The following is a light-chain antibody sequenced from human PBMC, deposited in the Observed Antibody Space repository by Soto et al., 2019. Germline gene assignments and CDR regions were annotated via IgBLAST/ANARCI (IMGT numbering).Light chain of an antibody. CDR2: GNS. CDR3: QSYDSSLSDV. CDR1: SSNIGAGYD. J-gene: IGLJ1*01. V-gene: IGLV1-40*01. Sequence: QSVLTQPPSVSGAPGQRVTISCTGSSSNIGAGYDVHWYQQLPGTAPKLLIYGNSNRPSGVPDRFSGSKSGTSASLAITGLQAEDEADYSCQSYDSSLSDVFGTGTKVTVL.